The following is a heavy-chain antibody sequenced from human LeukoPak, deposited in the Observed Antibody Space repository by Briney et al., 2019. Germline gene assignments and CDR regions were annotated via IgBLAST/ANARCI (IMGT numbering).Heavy chain of an antibody. V-gene: IGHV3-30*03. CDR2: ISYDGSNK. CDR3: TTWVGAHFDF. J-gene: IGHJ4*02. CDR1: GFTFSSYD. D-gene: IGHD1-26*01. Sequence: SGGSLRLSCAASGFTFSSYDMHWVRQAPGKGLEWVAVISYDGSNKYYADSVKGRFTISRDNSKNTLYLQMNSLRAEDAAVYFCTTWVGAHFDFWGQGTLVTVSS.